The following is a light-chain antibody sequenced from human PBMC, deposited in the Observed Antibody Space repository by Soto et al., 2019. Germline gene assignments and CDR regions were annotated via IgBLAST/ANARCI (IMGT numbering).Light chain of an antibody. CDR2: TTN. CDR1: TGAVTSGNY. V-gene: IGLV7-43*01. Sequence: QTVVTQEPSLTVSPGGTVTLTCASSTGAVTSGNYPSWFQQKPRQTPRTLIYTTNNRHSWTPARFSGSLLGGKAALTLSGVQPEDEAEYYCLLYYGGAHLVFGGGTQLTVL. CDR3: LLYYGGAHLV. J-gene: IGLJ3*02.